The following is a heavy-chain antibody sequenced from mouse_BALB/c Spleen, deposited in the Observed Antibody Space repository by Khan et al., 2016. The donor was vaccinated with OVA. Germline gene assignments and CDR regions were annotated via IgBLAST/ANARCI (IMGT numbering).Heavy chain of an antibody. CDR2: ISSGGHYT. CDR1: GFTFSTYG. V-gene: IGHV5-6*01. D-gene: IGHD1-1*02. Sequence: EVQLVESGGDLVKTGGSLKLSCAASGFTFSTYGMSWVRQTPDKRLEWVATISSGGHYTYYIDSVKGRFPISRDNAKSILYLQMTSLRSEDTAMYYCARLAYYYNSEGFAYWGQGTLVTVSA. J-gene: IGHJ3*01. CDR3: ARLAYYYNSEGFAY.